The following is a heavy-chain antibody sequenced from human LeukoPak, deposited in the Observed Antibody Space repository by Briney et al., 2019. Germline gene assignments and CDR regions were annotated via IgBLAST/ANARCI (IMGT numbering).Heavy chain of an antibody. CDR1: GFTFSSYE. CDR2: ISSSGSTI. J-gene: IGHJ6*04. Sequence: GGSLRLSCAASGFTFSSYEMNWVRQAPGKGLEWVSYISSSGSTIYYADPVKGRFTICRDNAKHSLYMTMNSLRAEDAAVYYCSELGITMIGGVWGKGTTVTISS. CDR3: SELGITMIGGV. D-gene: IGHD3-10*02. V-gene: IGHV3-48*03.